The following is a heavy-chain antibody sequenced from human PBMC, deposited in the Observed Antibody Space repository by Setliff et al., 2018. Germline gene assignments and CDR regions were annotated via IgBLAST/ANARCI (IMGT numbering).Heavy chain of an antibody. V-gene: IGHV1-2*02. J-gene: IGHJ4*02. CDR1: GYTFTDFY. CDR3: VIPFCAGATCPPS. Sequence: VASVKVSCKTSGYTFTDFYIQWVRQAPGQGLEWMGWINPYTGDTDYAPKFQGRVTETRDTSVTTTYMDLTRLTSDDTAVYYCVIPFCAGATCPPSWGQGTQVTVS. CDR2: INPYTGDT. D-gene: IGHD2-21*01.